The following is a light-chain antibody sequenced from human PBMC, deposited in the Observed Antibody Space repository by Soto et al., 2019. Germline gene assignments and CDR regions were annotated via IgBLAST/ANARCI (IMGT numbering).Light chain of an antibody. V-gene: IGKV3-20*01. J-gene: IGKJ1*01. CDR2: GAS. CDR3: QHYNSYSEA. Sequence: EIVLTQSPGTLSLSPGERATLSCRASQTVSTSFLAWYQQKPGQAPRLVLYGASTRATGVPARFSGSGSGTEFTLTISSLQPDDFATYYCQHYNSYSEAFGQGTKVDIK. CDR1: QTVSTSF.